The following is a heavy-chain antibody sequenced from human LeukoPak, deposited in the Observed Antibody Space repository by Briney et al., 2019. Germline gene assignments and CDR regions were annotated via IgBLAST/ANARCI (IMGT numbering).Heavy chain of an antibody. CDR1: GFTFSSYG. CDR3: ARDKYYYGSGSSHLDY. CDR2: IWYDGSNK. Sequence: GGSLRLSCAASGFTFSSYGIHWVRQAPGKGLEWVAVIWYDGSNKYYADSVKGRFTISRDNSKNTLYLQMNSLRAEDTAVYYCARDKYYYGSGSSHLDYWGQGTLVTVSS. J-gene: IGHJ4*02. D-gene: IGHD3-10*01. V-gene: IGHV3-33*01.